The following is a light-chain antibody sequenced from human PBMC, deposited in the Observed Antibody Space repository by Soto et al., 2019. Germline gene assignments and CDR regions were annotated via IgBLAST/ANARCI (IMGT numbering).Light chain of an antibody. Sequence: EIVLTQSPGTLSLSPGERATLPCRASQSVKSSYLAWYQHKPGQAPRLLIYGTSRRPTDIPVRFSGSGSGAEFTLTISSLQSEDFAIYYCQQYNNLPPTFGQGTKVDI. CDR1: QSVKSSY. J-gene: IGKJ1*01. V-gene: IGKV3-15*01. CDR2: GTS. CDR3: QQYNNLPPT.